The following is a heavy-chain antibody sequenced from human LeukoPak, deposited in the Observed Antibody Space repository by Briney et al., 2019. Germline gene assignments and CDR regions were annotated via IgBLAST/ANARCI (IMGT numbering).Heavy chain of an antibody. V-gene: IGHV4-34*01. CDR1: GGSFSGYY. J-gene: IGHJ4*02. CDR2: INHSGST. Sequence: SETLSLTCAVYGGSFSGYYWSWIRQPPGKGLEWIGEINHSGSTNYNPSLKSRVTISVDTSKNQFSPKLSSVTAADTAVYYCARAVGYYDSSGSYTDYFDYWGQGTLVTVSS. D-gene: IGHD3-22*01. CDR3: ARAVGYYDSSGSYTDYFDY.